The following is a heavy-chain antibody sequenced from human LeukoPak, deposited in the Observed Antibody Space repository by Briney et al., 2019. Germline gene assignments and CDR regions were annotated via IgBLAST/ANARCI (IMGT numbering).Heavy chain of an antibody. V-gene: IGHV1-18*01. Sequence: GASVKVSCKTSGYTFTNYGISWVRQAPGQGLEWVGWTSAYNGNTDYAQKFQGRVTMTTDSSTSTAYMELRSLRSDDTAVYYCARDLPADSGYETHDYRGQGTLVTVSS. J-gene: IGHJ4*02. D-gene: IGHD5-12*01. CDR2: TSAYNGNT. CDR3: ARDLPADSGYETHDY. CDR1: GYTFTNYG.